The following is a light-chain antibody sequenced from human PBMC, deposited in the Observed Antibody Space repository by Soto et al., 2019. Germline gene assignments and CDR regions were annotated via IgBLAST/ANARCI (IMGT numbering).Light chain of an antibody. Sequence: DIQLTQALSFLSPPIRDGPTMTCLASQDFSNFLAWYQQKPGRAPKLLMYDASTLQSGVPSRFSGSGSGTDFTLTISSLQPEDFATYYCQQSDTTPYTFGQGTRLEI. J-gene: IGKJ5*01. CDR1: QDFSNF. V-gene: IGKV1-9*01. CDR2: DAS. CDR3: QQSDTTPYT.